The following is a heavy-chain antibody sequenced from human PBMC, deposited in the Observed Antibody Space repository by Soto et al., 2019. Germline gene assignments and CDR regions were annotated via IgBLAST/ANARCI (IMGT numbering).Heavy chain of an antibody. CDR2: INHSGST. D-gene: IGHD2-2*01. CDR3: ARVAVPAFHYYYYYYMDV. J-gene: IGHJ6*03. CDR1: GWSFSGYY. Sequence: SETLSLTCAVYGWSFSGYYWSWIRQPPGKGLEWIGEINHSGSTNYNPSLKSRVTISVDTSKNQFSLKLSSVTAADTAVYYCARVAVPAFHYYYYYYMDVWGKGTTVTVSS. V-gene: IGHV4-34*01.